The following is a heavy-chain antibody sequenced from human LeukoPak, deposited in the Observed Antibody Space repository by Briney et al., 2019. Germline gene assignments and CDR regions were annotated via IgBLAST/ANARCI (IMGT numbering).Heavy chain of an antibody. CDR1: GITLSNYG. J-gene: IGHJ4*02. D-gene: IGHD3-22*01. Sequence: QPGGSLRLSCAVSGITLSNYGMSWVRQAPGMGLEWVAGISDSGGRTNYADSVKGRFTIPRDNPKNTLYLQMNSLRAEDTAVYFCAKRGVVIRVILVGFHKEAYYFDSWGQGALVTVSS. V-gene: IGHV3-23*01. CDR2: ISDSGGRT. CDR3: AKRGVVIRVILVGFHKEAYYFDS.